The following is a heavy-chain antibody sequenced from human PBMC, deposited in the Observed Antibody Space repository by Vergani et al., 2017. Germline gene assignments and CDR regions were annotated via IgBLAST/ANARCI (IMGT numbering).Heavy chain of an antibody. Sequence: QVQLQESGPGLVKPSETLSLTCTVSGGSISSYYWSWIRQPPGKGLEWIGYIYYSGSTNYNPSLKSRVTISIDTSKNQFSLKLSSVTAADTPVYYCVREQQLAYYFDYWGQGTLVTVSS. J-gene: IGHJ4*02. CDR3: VREQQLAYYFDY. CDR2: IYYSGST. CDR1: GGSISSYY. V-gene: IGHV4-59*01. D-gene: IGHD6-13*01.